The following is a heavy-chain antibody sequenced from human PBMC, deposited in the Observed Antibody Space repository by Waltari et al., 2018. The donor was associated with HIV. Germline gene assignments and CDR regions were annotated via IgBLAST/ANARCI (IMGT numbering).Heavy chain of an antibody. D-gene: IGHD3-22*01. V-gene: IGHV1-24*01. CDR1: GSTLTELS. Sequence: VQLVQSGAEVKKPGASVRVSCKVSGSTLTELSMHWVRPATGHGLEWMGGFDPEDGETIYAQKFQGRVTMTEDTSTDTAYMELSSLRSEDTAVYYCATAKTYYYDSSGYSNWFDPWGQGTLVTVSS. CDR3: ATAKTYYYDSSGYSNWFDP. CDR2: FDPEDGET. J-gene: IGHJ5*02.